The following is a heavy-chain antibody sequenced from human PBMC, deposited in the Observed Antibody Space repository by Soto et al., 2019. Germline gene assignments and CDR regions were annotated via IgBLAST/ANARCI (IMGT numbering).Heavy chain of an antibody. D-gene: IGHD1-26*01. CDR3: ARVGSRYPRLEY. CDR2: IYYSGST. CDR1: VVSISSGGYY. V-gene: IGHV4-31*03. Sequence: PSETLSLTCTFSVVSISSGGYYCSWIRQHPGKGLEWIGYIYYSGSTYYNPSLKSRVTISVDTSKNQFSLKLSSVTAADTAVYYCARVGSRYPRLEYWGQGTLVTVSS. J-gene: IGHJ4*02.